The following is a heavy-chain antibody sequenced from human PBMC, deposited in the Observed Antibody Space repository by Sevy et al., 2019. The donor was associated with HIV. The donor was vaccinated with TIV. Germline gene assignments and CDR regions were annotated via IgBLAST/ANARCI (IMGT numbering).Heavy chain of an antibody. CDR1: GFTFSSYT. CDR2: VSSDESNK. V-gene: IGHV3-33*08. CDR3: ARDAQRLPLGELSRIPSARGGMDV. Sequence: GGSLRLSCAASGFTFSSYTMNWVRQAPGKGLEWVAFVSSDESNKYYVESVKGRFTISRDNSKNTLYLQMNSLRPEDRAVYYCARDAQRLPLGELSRIPSARGGMDVWGQGTAVTVSS. J-gene: IGHJ6*02. D-gene: IGHD3-16*02.